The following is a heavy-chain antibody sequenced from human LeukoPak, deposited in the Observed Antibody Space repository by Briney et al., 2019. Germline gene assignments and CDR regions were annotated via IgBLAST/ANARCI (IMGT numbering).Heavy chain of an antibody. CDR2: IYYSGST. J-gene: IGHJ3*02. Sequence: SETLSLTCTVSGGSISSYYWSWIRQPPGKGLEWIGYIYYSGSTNYNPSLKSRVTISLDTSNNQFSLKLSSVTAADTAMYYCAREPTSLVRRSSAFDIWGQGTMVTVSS. V-gene: IGHV4-59*01. CDR1: GGSISSYY. D-gene: IGHD3-10*01. CDR3: AREPTSLVRRSSAFDI.